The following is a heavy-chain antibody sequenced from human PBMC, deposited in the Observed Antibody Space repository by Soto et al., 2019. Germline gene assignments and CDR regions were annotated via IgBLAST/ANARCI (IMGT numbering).Heavy chain of an antibody. CDR1: GFTFSSYS. CDR3: ARSQGSGSYYNPIYYYYGMDV. V-gene: IGHV3-21*04. D-gene: IGHD3-10*01. J-gene: IGHJ6*02. CDR2: ISSSSSYI. Sequence: GGSLRLSCAASGFTFSSYSMNWVRQAPGKGLEWVSSISSSSSYIYYADSVKGRFTISRDNSKNTLYLQMNSLRAEDTAVYYCARSQGSGSYYNPIYYYYGMDVWGQGTTVTVSS.